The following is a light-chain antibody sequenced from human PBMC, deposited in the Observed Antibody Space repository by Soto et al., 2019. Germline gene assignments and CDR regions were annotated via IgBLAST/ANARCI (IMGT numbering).Light chain of an antibody. Sequence: EIVLTQFPATLSLSPGDGATLSCRASQSVSSYLAWYQQKRGQAPRLLIYGASSRATGIPDRFSGSGSGTEFTLTISRLEPEDFAVYYCQQYGSSSWTFGQGTK. V-gene: IGKV3-20*01. CDR1: QSVSSY. CDR2: GAS. CDR3: QQYGSSSWT. J-gene: IGKJ1*01.